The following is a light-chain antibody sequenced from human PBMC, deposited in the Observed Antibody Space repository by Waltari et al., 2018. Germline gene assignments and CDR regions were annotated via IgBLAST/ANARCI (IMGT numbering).Light chain of an antibody. Sequence: DIVMTQSPDSLAVSLGERATINCKSSQSVLYSSNNKNYLAWYQQKAVQLPKLLIYWASTREAGVPDRFSGRGSGTDFTLTISSLQAEDVAVYYCQQYSSAPAFGQGTKVEIK. V-gene: IGKV4-1*01. J-gene: IGKJ1*01. CDR3: QQYSSAPA. CDR1: QSVLYSSNNKNY. CDR2: WAS.